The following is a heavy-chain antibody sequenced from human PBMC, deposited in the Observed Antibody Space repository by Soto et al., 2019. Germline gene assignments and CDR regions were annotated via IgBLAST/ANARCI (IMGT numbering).Heavy chain of an antibody. Sequence: PGGSLRLSCAASGFTFSSYGMHWVRQAPGKGLEWVAVIWYDGSNKYYADSVKGRFTISRDNSKNTLYLQMNSLRAEDTAVYYCARDQPQKNPLTGTTSSTVQQHYYYYMDVWGKGTTVTVSS. V-gene: IGHV3-33*01. J-gene: IGHJ6*03. CDR1: GFTFSSYG. CDR2: IWYDGSNK. CDR3: ARDQPQKNPLTGTTSSTVQQHYYYYMDV. D-gene: IGHD1-7*01.